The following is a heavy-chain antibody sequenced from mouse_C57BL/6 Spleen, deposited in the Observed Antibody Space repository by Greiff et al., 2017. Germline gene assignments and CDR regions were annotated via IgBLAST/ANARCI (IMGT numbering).Heavy chain of an antibody. CDR2: IYPGDGDT. V-gene: IGHV1-80*01. Sequence: QVQLQQSGAELVKPGASVKISCKASGYAFSSYWMNWVKQRPGKGLEWIGQIYPGDGDTNYNGKFKGKATLTADKSSSTAYMQLSSLTSEDSAVYFCATSYYSNPAWCAYWGQGTLVTVSA. CDR3: ATSYYSNPAWCAY. J-gene: IGHJ3*01. D-gene: IGHD2-5*01. CDR1: GYAFSSYW.